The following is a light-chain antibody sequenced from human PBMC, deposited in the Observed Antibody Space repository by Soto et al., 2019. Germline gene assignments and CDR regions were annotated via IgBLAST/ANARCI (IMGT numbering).Light chain of an antibody. CDR2: EVS. V-gene: IGLV2-23*02. Sequence: QSVLTQPASVSGSPGQSITISCTGTTSDVGSYDLVSWYQQHPGKAPKIMIYEVSKRPSGDSNRFSGSKSGNTASLTISGLQAEVEADYYCCSYAGGRSPYVFGTGTKVTVL. J-gene: IGLJ1*01. CDR1: TSDVGSYDL. CDR3: CSYAGGRSPYV.